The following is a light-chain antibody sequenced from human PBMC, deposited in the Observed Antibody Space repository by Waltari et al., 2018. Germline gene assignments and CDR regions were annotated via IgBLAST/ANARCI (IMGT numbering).Light chain of an antibody. CDR1: SRDVGSYNF. CDR2: EGS. Sequence: QSALPQPASVSGSPGQSITISCTGTSRDVGSYNFASWYQQHPGKAPKLMIYEGSKRPSGVSNRFSGSKSGNTASLTISGLQAEDEADYYCCSYAASSVRVFGGGTKLTVL. J-gene: IGLJ3*02. V-gene: IGLV2-23*01. CDR3: CSYAASSVRV.